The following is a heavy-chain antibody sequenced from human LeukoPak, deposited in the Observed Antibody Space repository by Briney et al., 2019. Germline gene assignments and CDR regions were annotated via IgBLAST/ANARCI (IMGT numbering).Heavy chain of an antibody. J-gene: IGHJ4*02. CDR2: ISYDGSNK. CDR1: GFTFSSYG. CDR3: ESSGWYEQFDY. Sequence: GRSLRLSCAASGFTFSSYGMHWVRQAPGKGLEWVAVISYDGSNKYYADSVKGRFTISRDNSKNTLYLQMNSLRAEDTAVYYCESSGWYEQFDYWGQGTLVTVPS. V-gene: IGHV3-30*03. D-gene: IGHD6-19*01.